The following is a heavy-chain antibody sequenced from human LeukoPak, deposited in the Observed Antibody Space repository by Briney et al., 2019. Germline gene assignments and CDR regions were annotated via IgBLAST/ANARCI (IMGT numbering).Heavy chain of an antibody. CDR2: INHSGST. Sequence: PSETLSLTCAVYGGSFSGYYWSWIRQPPGKGLEWIGEINHSGSTNYNPSLKSRVTISVDTSKNQFSLKLSSVTAADTAVYYCASVRITMVQGVIMAYYFDYWGQGTLVTVSS. J-gene: IGHJ4*02. CDR3: ASVRITMVQGVIMAYYFDY. V-gene: IGHV4-34*01. CDR1: GGSFSGYY. D-gene: IGHD3-10*01.